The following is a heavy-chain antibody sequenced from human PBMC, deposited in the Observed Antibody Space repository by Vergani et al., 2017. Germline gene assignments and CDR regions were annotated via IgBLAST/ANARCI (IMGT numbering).Heavy chain of an antibody. D-gene: IGHD1-26*01. CDR2: ISWDGGST. CDR3: AKDMVWELPGNAFDI. V-gene: IGHV3-43D*04. Sequence: VQLVESGGGVVQPGRSLRLSCAASGFTFDDYAMHWVRQAPGKGLEWVSLISWDGGSTYYADSVKGRFTISRDNSKNSLYLQMNSLRAEDTALYYCAKDMVWELPGNAFDIWGQGTMVTVSS. CDR1: GFTFDDYA. J-gene: IGHJ3*02.